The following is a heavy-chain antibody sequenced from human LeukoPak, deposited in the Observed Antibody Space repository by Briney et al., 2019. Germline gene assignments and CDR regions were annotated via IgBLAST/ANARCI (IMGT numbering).Heavy chain of an antibody. CDR1: GGSASGYS. V-gene: IGHV4-34*01. Sequence: PSETLSLTCDVYGGSASGYSWSWIRQPPGMGLEWIGEINHSGSTNYNPSLKSRLTISVDTSMNQFSLKLSSVTAADTAVYYCARGGGSYWGEGTLVTVSS. CDR2: INHSGST. CDR3: ARGGGSY. D-gene: IGHD5-12*01. J-gene: IGHJ4*02.